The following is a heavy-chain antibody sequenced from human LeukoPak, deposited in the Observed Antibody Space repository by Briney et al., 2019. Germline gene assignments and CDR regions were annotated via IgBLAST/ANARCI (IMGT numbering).Heavy chain of an antibody. J-gene: IGHJ4*02. CDR1: GFTFSSYA. CDR3: AKGYYYDSSGIPYSFDY. CDR2: ISGSGGST. V-gene: IGHV3-23*01. Sequence: GGSLRLSCAASGFTFSSYAMHWVRQAPGKGLEWVSTISGSGGSTYYADSVKGRFTISRDNSKNTLYLQMDSLRVEDTAVYYCAKGYYYDSSGIPYSFDYWGQGTLVTVSS. D-gene: IGHD3-22*01.